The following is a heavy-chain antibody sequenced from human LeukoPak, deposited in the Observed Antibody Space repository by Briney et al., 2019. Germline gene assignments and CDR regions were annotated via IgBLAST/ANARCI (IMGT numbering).Heavy chain of an antibody. CDR2: INPSGGST. D-gene: IGHD5-12*01. V-gene: IGHV1-46*01. CDR3: ARGAYEKNDY. CDR1: GYTFTRHY. Sequence: ASVKVSCKASGYTFTRHYIQWVRQAPGQGLEWMGIINPSGGSTNYAQKSQGRVSMTRDTSTSTVYMELSSLTSEDTAVYYCARGAYEKNDYWGQGTLVTVSS. J-gene: IGHJ4*02.